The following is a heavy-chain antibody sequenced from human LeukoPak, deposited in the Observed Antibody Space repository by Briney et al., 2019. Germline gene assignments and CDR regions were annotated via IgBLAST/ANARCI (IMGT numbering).Heavy chain of an antibody. Sequence: GGSLRLSCAASGFTFSTSGMHWVRQAPGKGLEWVAPIWYDGSNEYADSVKGRFTISRDNSKNTLYLQMNSLRAEDTAVYHCAKDQGANYYYYMDVWGKGATVTVSS. CDR1: GFTFSTSG. V-gene: IGHV3-33*06. D-gene: IGHD4/OR15-4a*01. CDR3: AKDQGANYYYYMDV. CDR2: IWYDGSNE. J-gene: IGHJ6*03.